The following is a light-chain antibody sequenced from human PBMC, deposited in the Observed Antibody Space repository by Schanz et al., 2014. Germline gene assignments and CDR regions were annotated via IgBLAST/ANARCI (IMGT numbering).Light chain of an antibody. CDR3: CSYTNTPAWV. J-gene: IGLJ3*02. CDR1: SSDIGVYNY. V-gene: IGLV2-14*03. Sequence: QSALTQPASVSGSPGQSITISCTGTSSDIGVYNYVSWYQHHPGKAPKLMIYDVSNRPSGVSNRFSGSKSGNTASLTISGLQAEDEADYYCCSYTNTPAWVFGGGTKLT. CDR2: DVS.